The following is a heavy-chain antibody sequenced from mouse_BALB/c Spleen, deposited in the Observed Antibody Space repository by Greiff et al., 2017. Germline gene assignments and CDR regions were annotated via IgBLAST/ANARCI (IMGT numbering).Heavy chain of an antibody. Sequence: EVMLVESGGGLVKPGGSLKLSCAASGFTFSSYAMSWVRQTPEKRLEWVASISSGGSTYYPDSVKGRFTISRDNARNILYLQMSSLRSEDTAMYYCARRGLLYYFDYWGQGTTLTVSS. CDR1: GFTFSSYA. D-gene: IGHD1-1*01. J-gene: IGHJ2*01. V-gene: IGHV5-6-5*01. CDR3: ARRGLLYYFDY. CDR2: ISSGGST.